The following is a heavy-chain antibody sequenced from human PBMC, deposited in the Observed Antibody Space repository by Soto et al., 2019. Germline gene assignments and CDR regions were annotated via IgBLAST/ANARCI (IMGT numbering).Heavy chain of an antibody. CDR3: ARGRGGATPY. CDR2: INHSGST. Sequence: QVQLQQWGAGLLKPSETLSLTCAVYGGSFSGYYWSWIRQPPGKGLEWIGEINHSGSTNYNPSLKRRVTISEDTAKNQFSLKLSSVTAADTVVYYCARGRGGATPYWGQGTLVTVSS. J-gene: IGHJ4*02. CDR1: GGSFSGYY. D-gene: IGHD1-26*01. V-gene: IGHV4-34*01.